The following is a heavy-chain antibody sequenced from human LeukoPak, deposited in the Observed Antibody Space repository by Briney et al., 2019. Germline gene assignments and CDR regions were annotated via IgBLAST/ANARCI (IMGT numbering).Heavy chain of an antibody. V-gene: IGHV1-69*04. J-gene: IGHJ5*02. D-gene: IGHD3-22*01. CDR2: IIPILGIA. Sequence: GSSVKVSCKASGGTFSSYAISWVRQAPGQGLEWMGRIIPILGIANYAQKFQGRVTITADKSTSTAYMELSSLRSEDTAVYYCAREPDSSGYYVFNWFDPWGQGTLVTVSS. CDR1: GGTFSSYA. CDR3: AREPDSSGYYVFNWFDP.